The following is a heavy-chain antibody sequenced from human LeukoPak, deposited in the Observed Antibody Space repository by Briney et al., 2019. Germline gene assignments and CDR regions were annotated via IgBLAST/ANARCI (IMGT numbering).Heavy chain of an antibody. CDR3: AKDNRRHYTSGPNPDSLH. J-gene: IGHJ4*02. V-gene: IGHV3-9*01. Sequence: GGSLRLSCAGSGFIFNNYAMRWVRQPPGKGLEWVSGISWNSGTIDYADFVRGRFTISRDNVKNSLYLQMDSLRVEDTAFYYCAKDNRRHYTSGPNPDSLHWGQGALVTVSS. D-gene: IGHD6-19*01. CDR2: ISWNSGTI. CDR1: GFIFNNYA.